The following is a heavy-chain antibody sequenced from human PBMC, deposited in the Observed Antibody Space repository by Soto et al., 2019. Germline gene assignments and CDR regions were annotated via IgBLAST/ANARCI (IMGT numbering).Heavy chain of an antibody. J-gene: IGHJ4*02. CDR3: ERGGVRVNYFDY. V-gene: IGHV1-2*04. D-gene: IGHD3-10*01. CDR2: INPNSGGT. CDR1: GYTFTDYY. Sequence: QVQLVQSGAEVKKHGASMKVSCKASGYTFTDYYMHWVRQAPGQGLEWMGWINPNSGGTNYAQKFQGWVTMTRDTSIGTAYMELSRLTSDDTAVYYCERGGVRVNYFDYWGQGTLVTVSS.